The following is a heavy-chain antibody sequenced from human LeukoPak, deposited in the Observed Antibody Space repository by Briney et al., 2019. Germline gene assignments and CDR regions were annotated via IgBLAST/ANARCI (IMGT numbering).Heavy chain of an antibody. CDR3: AREPKYCGGDCYILTH. Sequence: GASVTVSCKASGYTFTSYGISWVRQAPGQGLEWMGWISAYNGNTNYAQKLQGRVTMTTDTSTSTAYMELRSLRSDDTAVYYCAREPKYCGGDCYILTHWGQGTLVTVSS. V-gene: IGHV1-18*01. CDR1: GYTFTSYG. J-gene: IGHJ4*02. CDR2: ISAYNGNT. D-gene: IGHD2-21*01.